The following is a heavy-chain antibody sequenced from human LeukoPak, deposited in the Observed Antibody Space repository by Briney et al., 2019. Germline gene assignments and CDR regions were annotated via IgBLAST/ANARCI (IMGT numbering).Heavy chain of an antibody. CDR1: GGSVTSGGYY. J-gene: IGHJ6*02. CDR3: ARISAGRYGMDV. V-gene: IGHV4-31*03. Sequence: PSQNPSLTGTVSGGSVTSGGYYWSWIRQHPEKGLEWIGYVYYTGSTYYNPSLKSRVTISSDTSKNQFSLKVSSVTAADTAVYYCARISAGRYGMDVWGQGTTVTVSS. D-gene: IGHD6-6*01. CDR2: VYYTGST.